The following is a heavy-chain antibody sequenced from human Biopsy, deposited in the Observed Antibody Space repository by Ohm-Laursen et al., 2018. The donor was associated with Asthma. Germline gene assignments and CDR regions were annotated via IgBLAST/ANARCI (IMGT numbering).Heavy chain of an antibody. Sequence: SVKVSCKSLGGTLNTYVIGWVRQAPGQGLEWMGGINSVFGTTTYPQKFQDRVTITADDSTSTVYMELSSLSSEDTAVYYCARKAGSCISRTCYSLDFWGQGTLVTVSS. CDR1: GGTLNTYV. V-gene: IGHV1-69*13. D-gene: IGHD2-2*01. J-gene: IGHJ4*02. CDR2: INSVFGTT. CDR3: ARKAGSCISRTCYSLDF.